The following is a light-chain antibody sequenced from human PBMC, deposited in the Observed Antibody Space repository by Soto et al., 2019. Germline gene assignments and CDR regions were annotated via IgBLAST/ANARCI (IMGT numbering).Light chain of an antibody. CDR3: QQRSNWPPVIT. CDR2: DAF. J-gene: IGKJ5*01. CDR1: QSFSSY. V-gene: IGKV3-11*01. Sequence: EIVLTQSPATLSLSPGERATLSCRASQSFSSYLAWYQQKPGQAPRLLIYDAFTRATGIPARFSGRGSGTDFTLTISSLEPEDFAVYYCQQRSNWPPVITFGQGTRLEIK.